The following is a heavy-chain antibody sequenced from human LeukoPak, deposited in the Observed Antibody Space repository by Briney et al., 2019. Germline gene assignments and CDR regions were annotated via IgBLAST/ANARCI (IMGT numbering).Heavy chain of an antibody. V-gene: IGHV3-74*01. Sequence: HPGGSLRLSCAASGFTFSSYWMHWVRHAPGKGLVWVSRIYSDGSGTTYAESVKGRFTISRDNAKNTLFLQMNSLTAEDTAVYYCATDRGHAFDIWGQGTMVTVS. CDR3: ATDRGHAFDI. CDR1: GFTFSSYW. CDR2: IYSDGSGT. D-gene: IGHD3-10*01. J-gene: IGHJ3*02.